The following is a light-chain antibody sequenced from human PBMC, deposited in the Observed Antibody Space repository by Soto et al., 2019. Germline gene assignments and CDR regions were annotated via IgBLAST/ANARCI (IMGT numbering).Light chain of an antibody. CDR2: GNK. V-gene: IGLV1-40*01. Sequence: QSVLTQPPSVSGAPGQRVTISCTGSSSNIGASDEVHWYQQLPGRAPKLLIYGNKNRPSGVPDRFSGSKSGTSGSLAITGLQAEDDADYCCQSYDSSLSGYVFGTGTKLTVL. CDR3: QSYDSSLSGYV. J-gene: IGLJ1*01. CDR1: SSNIGASDE.